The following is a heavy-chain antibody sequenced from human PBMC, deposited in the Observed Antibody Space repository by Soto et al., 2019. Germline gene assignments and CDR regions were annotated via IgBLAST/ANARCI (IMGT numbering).Heavy chain of an antibody. D-gene: IGHD6-19*01. CDR3: ARGIPVSGSFDY. J-gene: IGHJ4*02. CDR1: GDSIGRGGYY. Sequence: SETLSLTCTVSGDSIGRGGYYWTWIRQHPGKGLEWIAYIYTTGSTYYNPSLKSRVGISVDTSKNQFSLKLSSVTAADTAVYYCARGIPVSGSFDYGGRGTRVTVSS. CDR2: IYTTGST. V-gene: IGHV4-31*03.